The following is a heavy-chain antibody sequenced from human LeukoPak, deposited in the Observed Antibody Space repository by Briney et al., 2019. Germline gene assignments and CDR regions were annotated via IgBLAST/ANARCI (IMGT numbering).Heavy chain of an antibody. CDR2: INPNSGGT. Sequence: GASVKVSCKASGYTFTGYYMHWVRQAPGQGLEWMGWINPNSGGTNYAQKFQGRVTMARDTSISTAYMELSRLRSDDTAVYYCARRPLSRRGDDYWGQGTLVTVSS. J-gene: IGHJ4*02. CDR3: ARRPLSRRGDDY. V-gene: IGHV1-2*02. CDR1: GYTFTGYY. D-gene: IGHD3-16*01.